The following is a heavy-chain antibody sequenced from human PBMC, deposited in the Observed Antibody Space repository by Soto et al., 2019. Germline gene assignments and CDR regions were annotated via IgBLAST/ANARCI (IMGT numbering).Heavy chain of an antibody. D-gene: IGHD1-26*01. CDR2: IIPIFGTA. Sequence: QVQLVQSGAEVKKPGASVKVSCKASGYTFTGYYMHWVRQAPGQGLEWMGGIIPIFGTANYAQKFQGRVTITADESTSTAYMELSSLRSEDTAVYYCAREGGYSGSYTGVGAFDIWGQGTMVTVSS. CDR1: GYTFTGYY. V-gene: IGHV1-69*01. J-gene: IGHJ3*02. CDR3: AREGGYSGSYTGVGAFDI.